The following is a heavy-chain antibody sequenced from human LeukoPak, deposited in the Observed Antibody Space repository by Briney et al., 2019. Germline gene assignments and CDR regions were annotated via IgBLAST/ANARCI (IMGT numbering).Heavy chain of an antibody. J-gene: IGHJ4*02. D-gene: IGHD4-23*01. Sequence: ASVKVSCKASGYTFTSYYMHWVRQAPGQGLEWMGIINPSGGSTSYAQKFQGRVTMTRDMSTSTVYMELSSLRSEDTAVYYCARQGYGGHSRGAADYWGQGTLVTVSS. V-gene: IGHV1-46*01. CDR3: ARQGYGGHSRGAADY. CDR2: INPSGGST. CDR1: GYTFTSYY.